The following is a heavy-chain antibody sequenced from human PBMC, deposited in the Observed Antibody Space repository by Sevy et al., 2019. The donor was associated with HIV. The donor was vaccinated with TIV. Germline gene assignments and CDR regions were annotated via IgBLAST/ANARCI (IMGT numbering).Heavy chain of an antibody. D-gene: IGHD1-26*01. CDR3: ARSQVGAMRGLYYFDY. CDR1: GFIFSDYY. J-gene: IGHJ4*02. V-gene: IGHV3-11*06. Sequence: GGSLRLSCAASGFIFSDYYMSWIRQAPGKGLEWVSYISSSSTYTNYADSVKGRFTISRDNAKNSRYVQMNSLRAEDTAVYYCARSQVGAMRGLYYFDYWGQGTLVTVSS. CDR2: ISSSSTYT.